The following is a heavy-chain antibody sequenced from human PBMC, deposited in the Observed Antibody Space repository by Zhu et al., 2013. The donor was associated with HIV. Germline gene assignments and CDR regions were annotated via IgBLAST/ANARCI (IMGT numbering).Heavy chain of an antibody. CDR3: ARVSSYYYDSSAPTHPDWFDP. J-gene: IGHJ5*02. CDR1: IQFQSTF. CDR2: INPKNGNT. Sequence: VQSGPVGEETWGLKRKRLLSGFWIQFQSTFIYTGCDRAPGQGLEWMGRINPKNGNTGYAQKFQGRVTMTRNTSISTAYMELSSLRSEDTAVYYCARVSSYYYDSSAPTHPDWFDPWGQGTLVTVSS. V-gene: IGHV1-8*02. D-gene: IGHD3-22*01.